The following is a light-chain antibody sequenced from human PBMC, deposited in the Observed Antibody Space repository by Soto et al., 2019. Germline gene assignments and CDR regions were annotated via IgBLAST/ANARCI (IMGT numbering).Light chain of an antibody. J-gene: IGKJ1*01. Sequence: EIVIAPVPAPRSFSAGERGTPSCQASQSVSSNLAWYQQKPGQAPRLLIYGASTRATGIPARFSGSGSGTEFTLTISSLQSEDFAVYYCQQYNNWPPVTFGQGTKVDIK. CDR2: GAS. CDR1: QSVSSN. CDR3: QQYNNWPPVT. V-gene: IGKV3-15*01.